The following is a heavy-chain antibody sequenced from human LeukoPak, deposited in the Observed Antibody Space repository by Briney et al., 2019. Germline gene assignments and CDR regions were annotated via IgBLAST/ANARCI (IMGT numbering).Heavy chain of an antibody. CDR2: IRRKAYGGTT. J-gene: IGHJ5*02. V-gene: IGHV3-49*03. Sequence: LGRSLSLSCTVSGFTHGDYAMSWLRQASARGREGVGFIRRKAYGGTTEYAASVKGRFTISRDDSKSIAYLQMNSLKTEDTAVYYCTRANYGDYGLNWFDPWGQGTLVTVSS. CDR1: GFTHGDYA. D-gene: IGHD4-17*01. CDR3: TRANYGDYGLNWFDP.